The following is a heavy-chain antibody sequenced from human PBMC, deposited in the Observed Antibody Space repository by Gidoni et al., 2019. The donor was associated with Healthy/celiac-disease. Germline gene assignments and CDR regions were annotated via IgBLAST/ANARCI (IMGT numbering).Heavy chain of an antibody. CDR1: GFTFSSYD. V-gene: IGHV3-13*01. D-gene: IGHD1-26*01. CDR2: IGTAGDT. CDR3: ARSSMRVVGDDAFDI. J-gene: IGHJ3*02. Sequence: EVQLVESGGGLVQPGGSLRLSCAASGFTFSSYDMHWVRQATGKGLEWVSAIGTAGDTYYPGSVKGRFTISRENAKNSLYLQMNSLRAGDTAVYYCARSSMRVVGDDAFDIWGQGTMVTVSS.